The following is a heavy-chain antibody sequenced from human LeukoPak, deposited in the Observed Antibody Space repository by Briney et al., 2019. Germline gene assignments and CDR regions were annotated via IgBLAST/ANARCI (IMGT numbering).Heavy chain of an antibody. CDR3: ARDYKKQWLVGGGTDV. V-gene: IGHV4-4*07. CDR2: IYTSGST. CDR1: GGSISSYY. Sequence: SETLSLTCTVSGGSISSYYWSWIRQPAGKGLEWIGRIYTSGSTNYNPSLKSRVTMSVDTSKNQFSLKLSSVTAADTAVYYCARDYKKQWLVGGGTDVWGQGTTVTVSS. D-gene: IGHD6-19*01. J-gene: IGHJ6*02.